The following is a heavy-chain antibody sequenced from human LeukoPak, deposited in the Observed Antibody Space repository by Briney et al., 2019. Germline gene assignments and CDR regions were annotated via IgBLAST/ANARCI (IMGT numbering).Heavy chain of an antibody. J-gene: IGHJ4*02. CDR1: GYTFTSYD. CDR2: MNPNSGNT. D-gene: IGHD3-3*01. V-gene: IGHV1-8*01. Sequence: ASVKVSCKASGYTFTSYDINWERQATGQGLEWMGWMNPNSGNTGYAQKFQGRVTMTRDTSISTAYMELSRLRSDDTAVYYCASTIFGVAGNGWGQGTLVTVSS. CDR3: ASTIFGVAGNG.